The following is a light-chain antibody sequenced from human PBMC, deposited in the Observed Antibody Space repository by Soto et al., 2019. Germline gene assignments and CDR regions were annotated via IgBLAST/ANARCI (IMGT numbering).Light chain of an antibody. CDR1: SGHSSYA. CDR3: QTWGTGIRGV. CDR2: LYSDGSH. J-gene: IGLJ2*01. Sequence: QLLLTQSPSASASLGASVKLTCTLSSGHSSYAIAWHQQQPEKGPRYLMKLYSDGSHIKGDGIPDRFSGSSSGAERYLTISRLQSEDEADYYCQTWGTGIRGVFGGGTKLTVL. V-gene: IGLV4-69*01.